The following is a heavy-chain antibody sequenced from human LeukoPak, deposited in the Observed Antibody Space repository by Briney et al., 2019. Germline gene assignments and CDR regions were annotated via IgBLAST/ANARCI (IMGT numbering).Heavy chain of an antibody. CDR3: ARGAGGDGDATFWD. Sequence: PGRSLRLSCAASGFTFSNYGMHWVRQAPGKGLEWMAVIWYDGSNKYYADSVKGRFTISRDNSKNTLYLQMNSLRAGDTAVYYCARGAGGDGDATFWDWGQGTLVTVSS. CDR1: GFTFSNYG. J-gene: IGHJ4*02. V-gene: IGHV3-33*01. D-gene: IGHD4-17*01. CDR2: IWYDGSNK.